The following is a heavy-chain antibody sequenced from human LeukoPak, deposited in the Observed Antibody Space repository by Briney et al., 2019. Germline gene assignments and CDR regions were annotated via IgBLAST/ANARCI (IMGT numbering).Heavy chain of an antibody. CDR3: ARDGPGPVTGYYTRLVD. D-gene: IGHD3/OR15-3a*01. V-gene: IGHV1-69*05. J-gene: IGHJ4*02. CDR1: GYTFTGYY. Sequence: SVKVSCKASGYTFTGYYMHWVRQAPGQGLEWMGGIIPIFGTANYAQKFQGRVTITTDESTSTAYMELSSLRSEDTAVYYCARDGPGPVTGYYTRLVDWGQGTLVTVSS. CDR2: IIPIFGTA.